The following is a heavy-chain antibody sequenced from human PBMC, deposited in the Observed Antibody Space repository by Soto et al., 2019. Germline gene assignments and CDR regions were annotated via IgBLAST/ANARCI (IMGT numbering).Heavy chain of an antibody. D-gene: IGHD5-12*01. J-gene: IGHJ4*02. Sequence: QVQLEQSGAEVKKPGSSVKVSCRASGDTFNTYAFNWVRQAPGQGLEWMGGIIPTLKTPNYAQTLQGRVTITAHESTTTAYMEIASLSTDDTAVYYCVRAGEMATLISSFHFWGQGTLVTVSS. CDR1: GDTFNTYA. V-gene: IGHV1-69*01. CDR2: IIPTLKTP. CDR3: VRAGEMATLISSFHF.